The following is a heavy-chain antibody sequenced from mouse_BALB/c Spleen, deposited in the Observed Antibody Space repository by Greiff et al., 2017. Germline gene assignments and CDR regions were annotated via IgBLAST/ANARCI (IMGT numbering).Heavy chain of an antibody. CDR2: ISDGGSYT. CDR1: GFTFSDYY. CDR3: ARDGYDGFLFAY. Sequence: DVKLQESGGGLVKPGGSLKLSCAASGFTFSDYYMYWVRQTPEKRLEWVATISDGGSYTYYPDSVKGRFTISRDNAKNNLYLQMSSLKSEDTAMYYCARDGYDGFLFAYWGQGTLVTVSA. V-gene: IGHV5-4*02. J-gene: IGHJ3*01. D-gene: IGHD2-14*01.